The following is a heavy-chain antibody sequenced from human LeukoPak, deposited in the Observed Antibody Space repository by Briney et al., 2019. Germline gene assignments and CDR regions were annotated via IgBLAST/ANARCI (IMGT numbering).Heavy chain of an antibody. CDR3: AKIHWPNNDIFFDL. J-gene: IGHJ4*02. D-gene: IGHD3-9*01. CDR2: IKGSGDST. CDR1: GFTFSSYA. V-gene: IGHV3-23*01. Sequence: GGSLGLSCAASGFTFSSYAMNWVRQAPGKGLEWVSAIKGSGDSTYYAVSVRGRFTITRDNSQNTVYLQMNGLRAEDTAVYFCAKIHWPNNDIFFDLWGQGTLVTVSS.